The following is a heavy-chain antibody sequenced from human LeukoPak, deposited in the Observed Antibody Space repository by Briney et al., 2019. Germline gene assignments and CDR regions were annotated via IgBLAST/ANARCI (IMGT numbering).Heavy chain of an antibody. V-gene: IGHV4-39*01. J-gene: IGHJ5*02. Sequence: GTLRLSCAASGFTFSSYGMTWVRQPPGKGLECIGIIYYSGSTYYNPSLKSRVTISVDTSKNQFSLKLSSVTAADTAVYYCARLKYYYDSSGQNWFDPWGQGTLVTVSS. D-gene: IGHD3-22*01. CDR1: GFTFSSYG. CDR2: IYYSGST. CDR3: ARLKYYYDSSGQNWFDP.